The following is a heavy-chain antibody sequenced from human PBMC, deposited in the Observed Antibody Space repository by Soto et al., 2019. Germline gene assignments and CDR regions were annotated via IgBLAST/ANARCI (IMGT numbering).Heavy chain of an antibody. D-gene: IGHD1-26*01. V-gene: IGHV1-69*13. CDR2: IIPIFGTA. Sequence: SVKVSCKASGGLFSSYPISWVRQVPGQGLEWMGGIIPIFGTANYAQKFQGRVTITADESTSTAYMELSSLRSEDTAVYYCARDPRMGAYYYYYGMDVWGQGTTVTVSS. CDR3: ARDPRMGAYYYYYGMDV. CDR1: GGLFSSYP. J-gene: IGHJ6*02.